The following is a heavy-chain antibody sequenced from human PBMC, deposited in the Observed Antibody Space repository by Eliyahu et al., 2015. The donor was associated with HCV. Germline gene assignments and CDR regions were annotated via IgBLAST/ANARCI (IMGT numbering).Heavy chain of an antibody. CDR2: INPNSGGT. CDR3: ARDDYYGSGSYYNPPLSHYGMDV. Sequence: QVQLVQSGAEVKKPGASVKVSCKASGYTFTGYYMXWXRQAPGQGLEWMGWINPNSGGTNYAQKFQGRVTMTRDTSISTAYMELSRLRSDDTAVYYCARDDYYGSGSYYNPPLSHYGMDVWGQGTTVTVSS. J-gene: IGHJ6*02. D-gene: IGHD3-10*01. CDR1: GYTFTGYY. V-gene: IGHV1-2*02.